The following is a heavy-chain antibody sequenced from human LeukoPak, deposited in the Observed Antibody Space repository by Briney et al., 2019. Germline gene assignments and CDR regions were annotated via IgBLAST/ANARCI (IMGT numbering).Heavy chain of an antibody. CDR3: AGQKSGYSSGWPSFDY. V-gene: IGHV4-4*07. Sequence: SDTLSLTCTVSGGSISSCYWSWIRQPAGWGLEWIRRIYTSGSTNHNPSLKSRVTMSVDTSKNQFSLKLSSVTAADTAVYYCAGQKSGYSSGWPSFDYWGQGTLVTVSS. D-gene: IGHD6-19*01. J-gene: IGHJ4*02. CDR1: GGSISSCY. CDR2: IYTSGST.